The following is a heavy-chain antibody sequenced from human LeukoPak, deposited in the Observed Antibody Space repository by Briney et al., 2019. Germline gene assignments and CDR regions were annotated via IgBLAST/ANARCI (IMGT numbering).Heavy chain of an antibody. J-gene: IGHJ6*03. CDR1: GFTFSNYAM. CDR2: IHHGGTT. CDR3: AKKDYYYMDV. V-gene: IGHV4-4*02. Sequence: GSLRLSCAASGFTFSNYAMSWVRQSPGKGLEWIGEIHHGGTTNYNPSLKSRVTISVDKSKNQFSLKLNSVTAADTAVYYCAKKDYYYMDVWGKGTTVTVSS.